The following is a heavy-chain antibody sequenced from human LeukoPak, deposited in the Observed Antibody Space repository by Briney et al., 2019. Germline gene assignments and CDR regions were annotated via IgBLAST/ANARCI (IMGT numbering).Heavy chain of an antibody. CDR2: ISWNSGSM. D-gene: IGHD3-10*01. V-gene: IGHV3-9*01. CDR1: GFTFDDYA. CDR3: AKGVRITMVRGAFDI. J-gene: IGHJ3*02. Sequence: GGSLRLSCAASGFTFDDYAMHWVRQAPGKGLEWVSGISWNSGSMGYADSVKGRFTISRDNAKNSLYLQMNSLRAEDTALYYCAKGVRITMVRGAFDIWGQGTMVTDSS.